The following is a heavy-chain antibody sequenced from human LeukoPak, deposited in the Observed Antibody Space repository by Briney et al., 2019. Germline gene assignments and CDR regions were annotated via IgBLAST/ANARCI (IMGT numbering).Heavy chain of an antibody. Sequence: GGSLRLSCAASGFTFSSYGMHWVRQAPGKGLEWVAVISYDGSNKYYADSVKGRFTISRDNSKNTLYLQMNSLRAEDTAVYYCAKGLGNNYYGSSAWGQGTLVTVSS. CDR2: ISYDGSNK. D-gene: IGHD3-10*01. CDR3: AKGLGNNYYGSSA. J-gene: IGHJ5*02. V-gene: IGHV3-30*18. CDR1: GFTFSSYG.